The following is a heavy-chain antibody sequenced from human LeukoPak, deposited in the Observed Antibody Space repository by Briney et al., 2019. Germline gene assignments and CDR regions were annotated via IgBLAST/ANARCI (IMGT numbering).Heavy chain of an antibody. CDR2: INHSGST. CDR3: ARCLGSTSCSDY. V-gene: IGHV4-34*01. Sequence: SETLSLTCAVYGGSFSGYYWSWIRQPPGKGLEWIGEINHSGSTNYNPSLKSRVTISVDTSKNQFSLKLSSVTAADTAVYYCARCLGSTSCSDYWSQGTLVTVPS. CDR1: GGSFSGYY. J-gene: IGHJ4*02. D-gene: IGHD2-2*01.